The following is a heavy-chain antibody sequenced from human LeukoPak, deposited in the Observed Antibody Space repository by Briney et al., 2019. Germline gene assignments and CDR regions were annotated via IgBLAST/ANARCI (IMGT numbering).Heavy chain of an antibody. J-gene: IGHJ5*02. V-gene: IGHV1-46*01. CDR2: INPSGGST. D-gene: IGHD6-13*01. Sequence: ASVKVSCKASGYTFTSYYMHWVRQAPGQGLEWMGIINPSGGSTSYAQKFQGRVTMTRDTSTSTVYMELSSLRSEDTAVYYCARDVGGNGIAAAGTIASWFDPWGQGTLVTVSS. CDR1: GYTFTSYY. CDR3: ARDVGGNGIAAAGTIASWFDP.